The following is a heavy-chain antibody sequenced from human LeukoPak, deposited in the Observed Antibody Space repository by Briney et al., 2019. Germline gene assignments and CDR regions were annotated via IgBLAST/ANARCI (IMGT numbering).Heavy chain of an antibody. CDR2: ISESGSGT. Sequence: GGSLRLSCAVSGLTFGRYAMSWVRQAPGKGLEWVSAISESGSGTYYADSVKGRFTISRDNSKDTLSLQMNSLRAEDTAVYYCAKDIAQGYTFGSIEQDYWGQGTLVTVSS. CDR1: GLTFGRYA. J-gene: IGHJ4*02. V-gene: IGHV3-23*01. D-gene: IGHD5-18*01. CDR3: AKDIAQGYTFGSIEQDY.